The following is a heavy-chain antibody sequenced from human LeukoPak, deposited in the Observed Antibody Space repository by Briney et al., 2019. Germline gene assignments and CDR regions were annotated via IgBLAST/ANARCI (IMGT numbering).Heavy chain of an antibody. Sequence: GGSLRLSCAASGFTVSSNYMSWVRQAPGKGLEWVSVIYSGGSTYYADDVKGRFTIFRDNSKNTLYLQMNSLRAEDTAVYYCAREGRSSGWYYDYWGQGTLVTVSS. CDR1: GFTVSSNY. D-gene: IGHD6-19*01. CDR2: IYSGGST. J-gene: IGHJ4*02. CDR3: AREGRSSGWYYDY. V-gene: IGHV3-53*01.